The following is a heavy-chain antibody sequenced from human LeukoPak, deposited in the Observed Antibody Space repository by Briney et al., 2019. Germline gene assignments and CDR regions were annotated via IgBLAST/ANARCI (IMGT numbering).Heavy chain of an antibody. D-gene: IGHD4/OR15-4a*01. CDR1: GGSISSSSYY. Sequence: SETLSLTCTVSGGSISSSSYYWAWIRQPPGKGLEWIGSIYYSGSTYYNPSLKSRVTISVDTSRNQFSLKLSSVTAADTAVYYCAKDGAFWRHWGQGTLVTVSS. J-gene: IGHJ4*02. V-gene: IGHV4-39*07. CDR2: IYYSGST. CDR3: AKDGAFWRH.